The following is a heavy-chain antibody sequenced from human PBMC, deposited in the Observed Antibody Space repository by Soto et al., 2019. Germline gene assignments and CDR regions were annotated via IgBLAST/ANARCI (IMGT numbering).Heavy chain of an antibody. J-gene: IGHJ2*01. CDR1: GFTFSTYS. D-gene: IGHD4-17*01. CDR2: ISSTSSYI. CDR3: ARKYYGETYWYLDL. V-gene: IGHV3-21*01. Sequence: EVQLVESGGGLVKPGGSLRLSCAASGFTFSTYSMNWVRQAPGKGLEWVSSISSTSSYIYYADSVKGRFTVSRDNAKNSLYLQMNSLRAEDTAVYYCARKYYGETYWYLDLWGRGTLVTVSS.